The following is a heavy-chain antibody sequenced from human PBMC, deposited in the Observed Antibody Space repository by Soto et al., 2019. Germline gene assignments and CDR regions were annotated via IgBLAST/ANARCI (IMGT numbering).Heavy chain of an antibody. CDR1: GGSISSGGSY. J-gene: IGHJ4*02. V-gene: IGHV4-30-4*01. CDR2: IYYSGNT. Sequence: SETLSLTCTVSGGSISSGGSYWGWIRQPPGKGLEWIGYIYYSGNTYFNPSLKSRVTLSVGTSKNQFSLDLSSVTAADTAVYYCVRYCSTTKCPFDYWGQGTLVTVPS. D-gene: IGHD2-2*01. CDR3: VRYCSTTKCPFDY.